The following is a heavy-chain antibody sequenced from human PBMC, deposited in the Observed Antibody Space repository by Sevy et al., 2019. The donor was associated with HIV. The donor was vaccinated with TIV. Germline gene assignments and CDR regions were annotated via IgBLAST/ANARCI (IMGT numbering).Heavy chain of an antibody. CDR2: IYHSGNN. CDR3: ASQPGYRSTYYGFSLSRTFDS. Sequence: SETLSLTCSVSGGSITSNNYYWGWIRQPPGKGLEWIGSIYHSGNNYYNPSLKSRVTVSVDTSRGHFSLKVTSVAASDTAVYFCASQPGYRSTYYGFSLSRTFDSWGPGTLVTVSS. CDR1: GGSITSNNYY. D-gene: IGHD6-19*01. J-gene: IGHJ4*02. V-gene: IGHV4-39*01.